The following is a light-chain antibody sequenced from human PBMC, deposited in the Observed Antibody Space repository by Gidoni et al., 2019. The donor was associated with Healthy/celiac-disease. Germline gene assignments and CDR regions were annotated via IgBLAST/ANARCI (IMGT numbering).Light chain of an antibody. J-gene: IGKJ3*01. V-gene: IGKV1-39*01. CDR2: AAS. CDR1: QSIISY. Sequence: DIQITQSPSSLSASVGDRVTITCRASQSIISYLNWYQQKPGKAPKLLIYAASSLQSGVPSRFSGSGSGTDFTLTISSLQPEDFANYYCQQSYRFTFGPGTKVDIK. CDR3: QQSYRFT.